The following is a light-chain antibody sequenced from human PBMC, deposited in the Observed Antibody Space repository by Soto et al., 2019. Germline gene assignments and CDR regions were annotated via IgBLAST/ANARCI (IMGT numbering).Light chain of an antibody. CDR2: GVS. Sequence: EIELTQSPGTLSLSPGERATLSCRASQRLASDYLAWYQQRPGQAPRLLLYGVSSRATGIPDRFSGSGSGTDFTLAISRVEPEDFAVYYCQQYGKLPITFGQGTRLEIK. V-gene: IGKV3-20*01. J-gene: IGKJ5*01. CDR1: QRLASDY. CDR3: QQYGKLPIT.